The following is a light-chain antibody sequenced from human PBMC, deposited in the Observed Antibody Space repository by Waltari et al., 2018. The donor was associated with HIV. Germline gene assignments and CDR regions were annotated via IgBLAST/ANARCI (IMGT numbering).Light chain of an antibody. V-gene: IGKV4-1*01. CDR3: QQYYSTPYT. Sequence: IVMTQSPDSLTVFLGARATINCKSSQSVLYSSNNKNYLAWYQQKAGQPPKLLIYWASTRESGVPDRFSASGSGTDFSLTISSLQAEDVAVYYCQQYYSTPYTFGQGTKLEIK. J-gene: IGKJ2*01. CDR1: QSVLYSSNNKNY. CDR2: WAS.